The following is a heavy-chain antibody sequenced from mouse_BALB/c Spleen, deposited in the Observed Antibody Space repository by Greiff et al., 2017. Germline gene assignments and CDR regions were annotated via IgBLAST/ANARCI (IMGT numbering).Heavy chain of an antibody. CDR2: IAPGSGST. D-gene: IGHD2-1*01. Sequence: DLVKPGASVKLSCKASGYTFTSYWINWIKQRPGQGLEWIGRIAPGSGSTYYNEMFKGKATLTVDTSSSTAYIQLSSLSSEDSAVYFCARYGNYDYVDDWGQGTTLTVSS. V-gene: IGHV1S41*01. J-gene: IGHJ2*01. CDR1: GYTFTSYW. CDR3: ARYGNYDYVDD.